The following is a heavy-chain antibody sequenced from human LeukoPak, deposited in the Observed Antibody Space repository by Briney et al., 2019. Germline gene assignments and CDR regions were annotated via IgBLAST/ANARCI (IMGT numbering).Heavy chain of an antibody. CDR1: GFTFDDYG. J-gene: IGHJ4*02. D-gene: IGHD2-15*01. CDR3: ARVDRFGYCSGGSCYQFDY. Sequence: PGGSLRLSCAASGFTFDDYGMSWVRQAPGKGLEWVSGINWNGGSTGYADSVKGRFTISRDNAKNSLYLQMNSQRAEDTALYYCARVDRFGYCSGGSCYQFDYWGQGTLVTVSS. CDR2: INWNGGST. V-gene: IGHV3-20*04.